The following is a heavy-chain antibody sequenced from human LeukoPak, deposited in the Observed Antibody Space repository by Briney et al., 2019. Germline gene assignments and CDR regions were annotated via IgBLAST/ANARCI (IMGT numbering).Heavy chain of an antibody. D-gene: IGHD2-15*01. V-gene: IGHV4-38-2*01. CDR1: GYSSSTGYC. J-gene: IGHJ4*02. Sequence: SETLSLTCPVSGYSSSTGYCWGWIRQPPGKGLEWIGSIYHIGSTYYNPSLKSRVTISVDTSENQFSLNLTSVTAADTAVYYCARGLGYCSGGNCYSADPSFHYWGQGTLVTVSS. CDR3: ARGLGYCSGGNCYSADPSFHY. CDR2: IYHIGST.